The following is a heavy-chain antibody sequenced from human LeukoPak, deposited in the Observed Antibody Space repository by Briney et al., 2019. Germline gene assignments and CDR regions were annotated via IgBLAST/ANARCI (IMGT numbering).Heavy chain of an antibody. CDR1: GFIFDNFA. V-gene: IGHV3-30*04. CDR2: VSFDGTNN. Sequence: GGSLRLSCAASGFIFDNFAIHWVRQAPGKGLEWVSIVSFDGTNNFYADSVKGRFTVSRDNSKNTVYLHMNSLKPDDTAVYFCARDRNVVGADFDYWGQGTLVTVSS. CDR3: ARDRNVVGADFDY. D-gene: IGHD2-15*01. J-gene: IGHJ4*02.